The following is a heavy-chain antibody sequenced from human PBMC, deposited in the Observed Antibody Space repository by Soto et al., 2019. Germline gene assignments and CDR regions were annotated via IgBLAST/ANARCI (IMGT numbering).Heavy chain of an antibody. J-gene: IGHJ3*02. D-gene: IGHD3-3*01. CDR1: GFTFSSYA. CDR2: ISGSGGST. V-gene: IGHV3-23*01. Sequence: EVQLLESGGGLVQPGGSLRLSCAASGFTFSSYAMSWVRQAPGKGLEWVPAISGSGGSTYYADSVKGRFTISRDNSKNTLYLQMNSLRAEDTAVYYCAKDHDFWSGYFRAFDIWGQGTMVTVSS. CDR3: AKDHDFWSGYFRAFDI.